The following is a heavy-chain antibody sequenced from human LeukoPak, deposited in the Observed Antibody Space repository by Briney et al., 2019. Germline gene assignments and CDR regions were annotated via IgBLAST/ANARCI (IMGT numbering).Heavy chain of an antibody. CDR1: GYTFTSYG. CDR2: ISAYNGNT. D-gene: IGHD1-1*01. J-gene: IGHJ4*02. Sequence: ASVKVSCKASGYTFTSYGISWVRQAPGQGLEWMGWISAYNGNTNYAQKFQGRVTMTRDTSTSTVYMELSSLRSEDTAVYYCARDGEHSGDQYYFDYWGQGTLVTVSS. CDR3: ARDGEHSGDQYYFDY. V-gene: IGHV1-18*01.